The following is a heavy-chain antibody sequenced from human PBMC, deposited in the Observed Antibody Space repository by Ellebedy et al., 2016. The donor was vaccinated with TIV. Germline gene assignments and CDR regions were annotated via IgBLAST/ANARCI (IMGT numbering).Heavy chain of an antibody. Sequence: SQTLSLTCAISGDSVSSTSSAWSWIRQYPSSGLEWLARTYYGSEWYYDYAVSVRGRISISPDTSKNQFSLQLNSVTPQDSAVYYCARGSHASTWTWGQGTLVTVSS. CDR2: TYYGSEWYY. J-gene: IGHJ5*02. CDR3: ARGSHASTWT. CDR1: GDSVSSTSSA. V-gene: IGHV6-1*01. D-gene: IGHD2-2*01.